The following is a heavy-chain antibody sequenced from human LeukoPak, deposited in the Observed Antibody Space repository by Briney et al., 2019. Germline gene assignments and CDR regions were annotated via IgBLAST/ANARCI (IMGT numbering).Heavy chain of an antibody. CDR3: ARGREWLVGGLDY. V-gene: IGHV3-21*01. D-gene: IGHD6-19*01. CDR2: ISSSSSYI. J-gene: IGHJ4*02. CDR1: GFTFSSYS. Sequence: GSLRLSCAASGFTFSSYSMNWVRQAPGKGLEWVSSISSSSSYIYYADSVKGRFTISRDNAKNSLYLQMNSLRAEDIAVYYCARGREWLVGGLDYWGQGTLVTVSS.